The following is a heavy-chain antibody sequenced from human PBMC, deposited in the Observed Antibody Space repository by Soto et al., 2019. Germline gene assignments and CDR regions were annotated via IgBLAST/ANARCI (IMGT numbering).Heavy chain of an antibody. Sequence: PXGALTLTCAASGCTFSRVSMNWVRQVPGKGLEWVASISSASSETWYADSVKGRFIISRDNAQNSLFLQMNTLRPEDSAIYYCGRGRSGQIVVFYWGQGTPVTVSS. CDR3: GRGRSGQIVVFY. J-gene: IGHJ4*02. V-gene: IGHV3-21*01. CDR2: ISSASSET. D-gene: IGHD2-15*01. CDR1: GCTFSRVS.